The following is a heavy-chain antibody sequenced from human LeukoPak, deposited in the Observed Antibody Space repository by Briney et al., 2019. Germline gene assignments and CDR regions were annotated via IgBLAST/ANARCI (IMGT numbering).Heavy chain of an antibody. CDR1: GYTFTGYY. J-gene: IGHJ3*02. Sequence: GASVKVSCKASGYTFTGYYMHWVRPAPGQGLAWMGWINPNSGGTNYAQKFQGRVTMIRDTSISTAYMELGRLRSDDTAVYYCARVFRGSSWRPNVAFDIWGQGTMVTVSS. D-gene: IGHD6-13*01. V-gene: IGHV1-2*02. CDR2: INPNSGGT. CDR3: ARVFRGSSWRPNVAFDI.